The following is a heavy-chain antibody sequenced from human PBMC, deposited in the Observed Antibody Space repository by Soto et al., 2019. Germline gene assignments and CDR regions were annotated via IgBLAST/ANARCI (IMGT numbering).Heavy chain of an antibody. J-gene: IGHJ3*01. D-gene: IGHD3-10*01. CDR2: SWHDGRHL. CDR1: GFTLDTYG. CDR3: ARDRGACTPGAGYSRGFDL. Sequence: QEQLVESGGGMVQPGGSLRVSCAVSGFTLDTYGMHWVRQAAGQGLEWVAVSWHDGRHLDYADSVKGRFTVFRDDSKNTLFLEMNGLRGDDTAVYYCARDRGACTPGAGYSRGFDLWGQGTLVTVSS. V-gene: IGHV3-33*01.